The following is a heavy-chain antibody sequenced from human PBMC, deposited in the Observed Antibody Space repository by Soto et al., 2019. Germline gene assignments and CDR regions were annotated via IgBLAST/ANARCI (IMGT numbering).Heavy chain of an antibody. CDR1: GYTLTELS. V-gene: IGHV1-24*01. Sequence: SVKVSGQVSGYTLTELSMHWVRQAPGKGLEWMGGFDPEDGETIYAQKFQGRVTMTEDTSTDTAYMELSSLRSEDTAVYYCATLFRRFAFDIWGQGTMVTVSS. CDR3: ATLFRRFAFDI. CDR2: FDPEDGET. J-gene: IGHJ3*02.